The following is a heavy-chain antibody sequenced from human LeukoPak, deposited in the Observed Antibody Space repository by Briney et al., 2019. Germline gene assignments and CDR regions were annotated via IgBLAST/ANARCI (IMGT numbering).Heavy chain of an antibody. CDR3: ARGEGGNSGEYGMDV. Sequence: SETLSLTCTVSGVSISSGSYYWSWIRQPAGKGLEWVGRIYTSGSTNYNPPLKSRVTISVDTSKNQFSLKLNSVTAADTAVYYCARGEGGNSGEYGMDVWGQGTTVTVSS. CDR1: GVSISSGSYY. D-gene: IGHD4-23*01. J-gene: IGHJ6*02. V-gene: IGHV4-61*02. CDR2: IYTSGST.